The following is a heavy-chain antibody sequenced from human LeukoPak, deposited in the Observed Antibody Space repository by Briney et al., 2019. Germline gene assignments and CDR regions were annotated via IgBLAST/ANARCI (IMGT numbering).Heavy chain of an antibody. D-gene: IGHD2-2*01. CDR3: ARVAGHCSSTSCYGPFGY. V-gene: IGHV1-18*01. CDR1: GYTFTSYG. CDR2: ISAYNGNT. J-gene: IGHJ4*02. Sequence: ASVKVSCKASGYTFTSYGISWVRRAPGQGLEWMGWISAYNGNTNYAQKLQGRVTMTTDTSTSTAYMELRSLRSDDTAVYYCARVAGHCSSTSCYGPFGYWGQGTLVTASS.